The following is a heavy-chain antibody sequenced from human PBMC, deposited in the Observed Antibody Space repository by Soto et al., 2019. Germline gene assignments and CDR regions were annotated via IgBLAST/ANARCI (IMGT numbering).Heavy chain of an antibody. CDR2: IWYDGSNK. D-gene: IGHD1-26*01. Sequence: QVQLVESGGGVVQPGRSLRLYCAASGFTFSSCGMHWVRQAPGKGLEWVEVIWYDGSNKYYADSVKGRFTISRDNSKNTLYLQMNSMRGEDTDVYYCASFGSWPSFRWGQGTLVTVSS. J-gene: IGHJ4*02. CDR1: GFTFSSCG. V-gene: IGHV3-33*01. CDR3: ASFGSWPSFR.